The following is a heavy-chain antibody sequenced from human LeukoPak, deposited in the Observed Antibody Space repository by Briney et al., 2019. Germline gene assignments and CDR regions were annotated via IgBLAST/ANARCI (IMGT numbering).Heavy chain of an antibody. Sequence: GGSLRLSCAASGSTFSSYGMHWVRQTPGRGLEWVAFIWHDERKNYYAKSVKGRFTISRDNSKNTLYLQMDSLNSEDTAVYYCAKDVWRLSTYFDHWGQGTLVTVSS. V-gene: IGHV3-30*02. J-gene: IGHJ4*02. D-gene: IGHD3-3*01. CDR1: GSTFSSYG. CDR3: AKDVWRLSTYFDH. CDR2: IWHDERKN.